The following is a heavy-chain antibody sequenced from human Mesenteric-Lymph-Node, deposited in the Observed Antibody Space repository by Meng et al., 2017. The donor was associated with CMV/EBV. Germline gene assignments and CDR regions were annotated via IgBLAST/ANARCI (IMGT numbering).Heavy chain of an antibody. J-gene: IGHJ6*02. CDR2: ISSSGSTI. CDR3: ARDKYYDFWSGYYYYGMDV. D-gene: IGHD3-3*01. CDR1: GFTFSSYA. Sequence: GGSLRLSCAASGFTFSSYAMSWVRQAPGKGLEWVSYISSSGSTIYCADSVKGRFTISRDNAKNSLYLQMNSLRAEDTAVYYCARDKYYDFWSGYYYYGMDVWGQGTTVTVSS. V-gene: IGHV3-48*03.